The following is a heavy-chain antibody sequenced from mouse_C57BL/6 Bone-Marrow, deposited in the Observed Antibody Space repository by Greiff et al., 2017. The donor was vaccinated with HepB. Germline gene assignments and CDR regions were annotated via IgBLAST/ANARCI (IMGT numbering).Heavy chain of an antibody. Sequence: QVQLQQSGAELVRPGASVTLSCKASGYTFTDYEMHWVKQTPVHGLEWIGAIDPETGGTAYNQKFKGKAILTADKSSSTADMELRSLTSEDSAVYYCTREETAQARYYYAMDYWGQGTSVTVSS. J-gene: IGHJ4*01. D-gene: IGHD3-2*02. CDR1: GYTFTDYE. CDR2: IDPETGGT. V-gene: IGHV1-15*01. CDR3: TREETAQARYYYAMDY.